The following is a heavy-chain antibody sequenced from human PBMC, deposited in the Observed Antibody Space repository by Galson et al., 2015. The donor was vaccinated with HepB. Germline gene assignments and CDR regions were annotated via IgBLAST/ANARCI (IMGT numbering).Heavy chain of an antibody. Sequence: QSGAEVKKSGESLRISCKGSGYRFISYWISWVRQMPGKGLEWMGRIDPSDSYSNYSPSFQGHVTMSADKSISTVYLQWSSLQASDTAMYYCARYEASSYYTGMDVWGQGTTVIVSS. D-gene: IGHD3-3*01. CDR3: ARYEASSYYTGMDV. J-gene: IGHJ6*02. V-gene: IGHV5-10-1*01. CDR1: GYRFISYW. CDR2: IDPSDSYS.